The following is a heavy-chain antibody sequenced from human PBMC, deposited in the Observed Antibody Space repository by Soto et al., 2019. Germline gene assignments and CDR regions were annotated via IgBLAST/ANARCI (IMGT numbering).Heavy chain of an antibody. CDR3: ARVVTGAPPRHNWFDP. Sequence: RASVKVSCKASGYTFTSYGISWVRQAPGQGLEWMGWISAYNGNTNYAQKLQGRVTMTTDTSTSTAYMELRSLRSDDTAVYYCARVVTGAPPRHNWFDPWGQVTLVTVSS. D-gene: IGHD3-10*01. J-gene: IGHJ5*02. CDR2: ISAYNGNT. CDR1: GYTFTSYG. V-gene: IGHV1-18*04.